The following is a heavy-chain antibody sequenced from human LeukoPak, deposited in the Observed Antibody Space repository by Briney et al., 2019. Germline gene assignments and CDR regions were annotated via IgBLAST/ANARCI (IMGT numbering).Heavy chain of an antibody. D-gene: IGHD3-10*01. CDR1: GGSISTYY. J-gene: IGHJ3*02. CDR2: IYYSGST. CDR3: GRRGPGGRAFDI. Sequence: SETLSLTCTVSGGSISTYYWSWIRQPPGKGLGWVGYIYYSGSTNYNPSLKSRVTISVDTSKNQFSLKLNSVTAADTAVYYCGRRGPGGRAFDIWGQGTMVTVSS. V-gene: IGHV4-59*08.